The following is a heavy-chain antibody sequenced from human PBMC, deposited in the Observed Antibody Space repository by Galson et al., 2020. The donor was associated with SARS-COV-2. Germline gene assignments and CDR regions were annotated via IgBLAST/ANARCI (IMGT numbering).Heavy chain of an antibody. CDR3: ARRNYGSESRWFDP. J-gene: IGHJ5*02. CDR2: IYPDDSET. Sequence: HGEYLKISCKGSEYSFTKYWIAWVRQMPGKGLEWMGIIYPDDSETRYSPSFQGQVTISVDKSISTAYLQWSSLKASDTAMYYCARRNYGSESRWFDPWGQGTLVSVSS. V-gene: IGHV5-51*01. D-gene: IGHD3-10*01. CDR1: EYSFTKYW.